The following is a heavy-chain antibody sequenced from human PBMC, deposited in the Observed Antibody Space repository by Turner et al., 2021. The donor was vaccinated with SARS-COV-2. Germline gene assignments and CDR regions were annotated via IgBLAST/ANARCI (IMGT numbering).Heavy chain of an antibody. Sequence: QLQLQESGPGLEKPSEILSLTCTVYGGSISSSSYYWGWLRQLPGKALEWVGNIYDSGSAYNNPSLKSRVTITVDPAKNQFSLKLTSVTAADTAVYYCARLMDTSMDYYGTDVWGQGTTVTVSS. CDR2: IYDSGSA. D-gene: IGHD5-18*01. J-gene: IGHJ6*02. CDR1: GGSISSSSYY. V-gene: IGHV4-39*01. CDR3: ARLMDTSMDYYGTDV.